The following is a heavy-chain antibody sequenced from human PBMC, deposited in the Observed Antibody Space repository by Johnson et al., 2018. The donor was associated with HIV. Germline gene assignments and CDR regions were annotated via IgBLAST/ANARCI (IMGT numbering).Heavy chain of an antibody. V-gene: IGHV3-30-3*01. CDR3: AKGPQGIATPDAFDI. CDR1: GFTFSSYA. CDR2: ISYDGSNK. Sequence: QVQLVESGGGVVQPGRSLRLSCAASGFTFSSYAMHWVRKAPGKGLEWVAVISYDGSNKYYADSVKGRFTISRDNSKNTLYLQMNSLRAEDTAVYYCAKGPQGIATPDAFDIWGQGTMVTVSS. J-gene: IGHJ3*02. D-gene: IGHD2-21*01.